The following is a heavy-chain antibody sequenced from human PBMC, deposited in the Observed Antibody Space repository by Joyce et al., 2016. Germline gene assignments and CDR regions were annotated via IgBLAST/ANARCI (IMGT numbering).Heavy chain of an antibody. J-gene: IGHJ4*02. CDR2: VSADNGKT. CDR3: ARAFSKYYDSSYFDY. V-gene: IGHV1-18*01. D-gene: IGHD3-22*01. CDR1: GYTFPTYG. Sequence: QVQLVQSGAEVKKSGASVKVSCKASGYTFPTYGITWVRQAPGQGLEWLGWVSADNGKTNYAQKRQGRVTMTTETSTSTAYMELRSLRSDDTAVYYCARAFSKYYDSSYFDYWGQGTLVTVSS.